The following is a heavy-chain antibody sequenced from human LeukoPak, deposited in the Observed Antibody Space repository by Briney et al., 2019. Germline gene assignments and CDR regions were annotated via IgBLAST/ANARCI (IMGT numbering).Heavy chain of an antibody. CDR3: AISGILTGFAYYMDV. V-gene: IGHV3-23*01. CDR2: ISGSGGST. Sequence: PGGSLRLSCAASGFTFSSYAMSWVRQAPGKGLEWVSAISGSGGSTYYADSVKGRFTISRDNSKNTLYLQMNSLRAEDTAVYYCAISGILTGFAYYMDVWGKGTTVTVSS. D-gene: IGHD3-9*01. CDR1: GFTFSSYA. J-gene: IGHJ6*03.